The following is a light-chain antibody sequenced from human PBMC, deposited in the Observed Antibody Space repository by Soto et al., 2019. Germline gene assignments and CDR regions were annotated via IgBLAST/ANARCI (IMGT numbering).Light chain of an antibody. V-gene: IGKV1-5*03. CDR3: QQYTCYRLFS. J-gene: IGKJ4*01. CDR2: KAS. CDR1: QSLNNW. Sequence: DIQMTQSPSTLSASVGGRVTITCRASQSLNNWVAWYHQKPGKPPRLLISKASNFDSGVPTRFRGSASESAVTLTISSLQPDDFAIHDCQQYTCYRLFSFAGGTRVDIK.